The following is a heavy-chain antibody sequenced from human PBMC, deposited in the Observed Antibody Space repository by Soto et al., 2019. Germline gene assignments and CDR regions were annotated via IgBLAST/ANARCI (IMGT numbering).Heavy chain of an antibody. Sequence: QVQMVESGGGVVQPGRSLRLSCAASGFSFENYGMHWVRQAPGRGLEWVAIIWYDGSLQYYAAAVKGRFTISRENSKNKLYLEMKGLRAEDTAVYYCGKMWGDGYNFGQDYNGMDVGGKGTTVIVSS. CDR2: IWYDGSLQ. CDR3: GKMWGDGYNFGQDYNGMDV. CDR1: GFSFENYG. D-gene: IGHD5-12*01. V-gene: IGHV3-33*06. J-gene: IGHJ6*04.